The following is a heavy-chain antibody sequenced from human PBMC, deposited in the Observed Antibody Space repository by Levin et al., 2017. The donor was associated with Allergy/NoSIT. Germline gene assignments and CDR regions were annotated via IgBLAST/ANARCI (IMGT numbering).Heavy chain of an antibody. Sequence: RGESLKISCAASGFTFSNYWMSWVRQAPGKGLEWVANIKQDGSEKNYVDSVKGRFTISRDNAKNSLFLQMDSLRAEDTAVYYCASRVIWGQGIMVTVSS. J-gene: IGHJ3*02. D-gene: IGHD6-6*01. CDR1: GFTFSNYW. CDR3: ASRVI. V-gene: IGHV3-7*01. CDR2: IKQDGSEK.